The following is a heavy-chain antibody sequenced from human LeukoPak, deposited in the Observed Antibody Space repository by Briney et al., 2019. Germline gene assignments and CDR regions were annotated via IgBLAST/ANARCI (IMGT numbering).Heavy chain of an antibody. CDR2: ISGSGGST. CDR3: VGGRGWLLDY. Sequence: GGSLRLSCAASGFTFSSYAMSWVRQASGKGLEWVSAISGSGGSTYYADSVKGRFTISRDNSKNTLYLQMNSLRAEDTAVYYCVGGRGWLLDYWGQGTLVIVSS. V-gene: IGHV3-23*01. CDR1: GFTFSSYA. J-gene: IGHJ4*02. D-gene: IGHD2-15*01.